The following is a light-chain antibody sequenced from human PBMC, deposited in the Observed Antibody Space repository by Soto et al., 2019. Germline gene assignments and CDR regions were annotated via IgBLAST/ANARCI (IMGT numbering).Light chain of an antibody. Sequence: EIVLTQSPGTLSLSPGERAPLSCRPSQSVGSSYLAWFQHKPGQAPSLLIYGASSRATGIPDRFSGSGSGTDFTLTISRLEPEDFAVYYCLQCGSSPWTFGQGTKVEIK. CDR2: GAS. J-gene: IGKJ1*01. CDR3: LQCGSSPWT. V-gene: IGKV3-20*01. CDR1: QSVGSSY.